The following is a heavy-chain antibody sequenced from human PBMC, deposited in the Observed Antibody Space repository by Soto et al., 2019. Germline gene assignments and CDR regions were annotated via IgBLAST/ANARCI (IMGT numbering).Heavy chain of an antibody. CDR2: ICYSGST. V-gene: IGHV4-39*01. J-gene: IGHJ3*02. D-gene: IGHD3-22*01. CDR3: AGFKYYHSSGGDAFHI. CDR1: GGSVTCCSYY. Sequence: PSETLSLTCTVSGGSVTCCSYYWGWIRQPPGKGLEWIGSICYSGSTYCNPSLRSRLTISVDTSKSQFSLKLSSVTAADTAVYYCAGFKYYHSSGGDAFHIWGQGTMVT.